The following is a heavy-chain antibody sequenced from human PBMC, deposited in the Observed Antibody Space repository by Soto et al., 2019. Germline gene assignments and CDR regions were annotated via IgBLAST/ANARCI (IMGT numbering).Heavy chain of an antibody. V-gene: IGHV4-4*02. CDR1: GASISSSNW. D-gene: IGHD3-22*01. CDR2: IYQDGST. CDR3: ARHYYYANHYYYAMDV. Sequence: QVQLQESGPGLVRPSGTLSLTCAVSGASISSSNWWSWVRHPPGKGLEWMGDIYQDGSTNRNPSLKSRATISVDKSKNQFSLRLTSVTAADTAVDYCARHYYYANHYYYAMDVWGQGTTVTVSS. J-gene: IGHJ6*02.